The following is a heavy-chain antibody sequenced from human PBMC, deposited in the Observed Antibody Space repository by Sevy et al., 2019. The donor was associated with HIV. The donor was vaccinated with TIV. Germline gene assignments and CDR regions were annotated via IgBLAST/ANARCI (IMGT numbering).Heavy chain of an antibody. CDR1: GGSISSYY. J-gene: IGHJ4*02. CDR3: ARDMLGYCSSTSGYAEGYFDY. Sequence: SETLSLTCTVSGGSISSYYWSWIRQPPGKGLEWIGYIYYSGSTNYNPSLKSRVTISVDTSKNQFSLKLSSVTAADTAVYYCARDMLGYCSSTSGYAEGYFDYGGQGTLVTVSS. D-gene: IGHD2-2*01. V-gene: IGHV4-59*01. CDR2: IYYSGST.